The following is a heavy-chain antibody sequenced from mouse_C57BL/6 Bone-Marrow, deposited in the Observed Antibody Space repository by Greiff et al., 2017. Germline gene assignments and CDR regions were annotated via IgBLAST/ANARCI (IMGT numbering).Heavy chain of an antibody. CDR3: ARDRLITTVVDWYFDV. CDR2: INYDGSST. Sequence: EVQVVESEGGLVQPGRSMKLSCTASGFTFSDYYMAWVRQVPEKGLEWVANINYDGSSTYYLDSLKSRFIISRDNAKNILYLQMSSLKSEDTATYYCARDRLITTVVDWYFDVWGTGTTVTVSS. CDR1: GFTFSDYY. J-gene: IGHJ1*03. V-gene: IGHV5-16*01. D-gene: IGHD1-1*01.